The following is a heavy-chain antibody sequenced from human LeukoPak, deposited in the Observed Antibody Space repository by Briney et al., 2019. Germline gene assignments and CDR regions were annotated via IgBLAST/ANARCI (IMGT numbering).Heavy chain of an antibody. J-gene: IGHJ3*02. CDR3: ARNSGSDGAFDI. V-gene: IGHV3-21*01. CDR1: GFTFSNYV. CDR2: IGGSGGYT. D-gene: IGHD1-26*01. Sequence: GGSLRLSCAASGFTFSNYVMSWVRQVPGKGLEWVSTIGGSGGYTYYADSVKGRFTISRDNAKNSLYLQMNSLRAEDTAVYYCARNSGSDGAFDIWGQGTMVTVSS.